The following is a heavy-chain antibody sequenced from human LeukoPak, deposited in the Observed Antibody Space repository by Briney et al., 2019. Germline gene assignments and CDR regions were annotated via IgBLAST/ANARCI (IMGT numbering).Heavy chain of an antibody. Sequence: GGSLRLSCAASGFTFSSYSMNWVRQAPGKGLEWVSSISSSSSYIYYTDSVKGRFTISRDNAKNSLYLQMNSLRAEDTALYYCARRRGSWSFDYWGQGTLVTVSS. V-gene: IGHV3-21*01. D-gene: IGHD6-13*01. CDR3: ARRRGSWSFDY. CDR2: ISSSSSYI. J-gene: IGHJ4*02. CDR1: GFTFSSYS.